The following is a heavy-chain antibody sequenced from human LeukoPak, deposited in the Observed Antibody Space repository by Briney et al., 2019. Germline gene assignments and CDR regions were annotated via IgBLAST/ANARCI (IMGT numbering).Heavy chain of an antibody. CDR1: GFTFSSYG. CDR3: AGKYNWNYEAAVGDY. V-gene: IGHV3-30*03. D-gene: IGHD1-7*01. Sequence: PGRSLRLSCAVSGFTFSSYGMHWVRQAPDKGLEWVAVISYDGSNQYYADSVKGRFTISRDNSKNTLYLQMNSLRAEDTAVYYCAGKYNWNYEAAVGDYWGQGTLVTVSS. J-gene: IGHJ4*02. CDR2: ISYDGSNQ.